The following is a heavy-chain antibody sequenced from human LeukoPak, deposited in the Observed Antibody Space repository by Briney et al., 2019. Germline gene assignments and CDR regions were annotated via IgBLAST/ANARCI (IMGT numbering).Heavy chain of an antibody. CDR1: GFTFSNYA. Sequence: NPGGSLRLSCAASGFTFSNYAMSWVRQAPGKGLEWVSGISTRGGGMYYADSVKGRFTISRDNSKNTLFVQMNSLRVEDTAVYYCAQDGFDYYDSSGYCHFDYWGQGTLVTVSS. CDR2: ISTRGGGM. J-gene: IGHJ4*02. V-gene: IGHV3-23*01. CDR3: AQDGFDYYDSSGYCHFDY. D-gene: IGHD3-22*01.